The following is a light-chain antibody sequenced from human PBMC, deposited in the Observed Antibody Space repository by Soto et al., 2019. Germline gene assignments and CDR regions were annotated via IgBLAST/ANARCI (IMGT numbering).Light chain of an antibody. Sequence: EIVLTQSPATLSLSPGERATLSCRASQSVSRYLAWFQQKPGQAPRLLIYDAPNRATGIPARFSGSGSGTDFTITISSLEPEDFAVYYCQQRYNWPPITFGQGTRLEIK. CDR2: DAP. CDR3: QQRYNWPPIT. CDR1: QSVSRY. J-gene: IGKJ5*01. V-gene: IGKV3-11*01.